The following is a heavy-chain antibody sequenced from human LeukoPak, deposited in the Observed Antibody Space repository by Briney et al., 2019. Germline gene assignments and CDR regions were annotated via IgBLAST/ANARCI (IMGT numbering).Heavy chain of an antibody. CDR3: ARGTPVRVDY. V-gene: IGHV4-31*03. CDR2: IYYSGST. Sequence: PQTLSLTCTVSGGSISSGGYYWSWIRQHPGKGLEWIGYIYYSGSTYYNPSLKSRVTISVDTSKNQFSLKLSSVTAADTAVYYCARGTPVRVDYWGQGTLVTVSS. J-gene: IGHJ4*02. CDR1: GGSISSGGYY. D-gene: IGHD2-2*01.